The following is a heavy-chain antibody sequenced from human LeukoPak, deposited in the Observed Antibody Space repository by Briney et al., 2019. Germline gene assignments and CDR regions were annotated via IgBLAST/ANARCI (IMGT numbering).Heavy chain of an antibody. CDR2: FYYSGST. CDR1: GGSISSYY. J-gene: IGHJ4*02. D-gene: IGHD2-15*01. Sequence: SETLSLTCTVSGGSISSYYWSWIRQPPGKGLEWIGYFYYSGSTNSNPSLKSRVPISVDTSKNRFSLRLNSVTAADTAVYYCARMDCSGGSCYSFDYWGQGTLVTVSS. CDR3: ARMDCSGGSCYSFDY. V-gene: IGHV4-59*01.